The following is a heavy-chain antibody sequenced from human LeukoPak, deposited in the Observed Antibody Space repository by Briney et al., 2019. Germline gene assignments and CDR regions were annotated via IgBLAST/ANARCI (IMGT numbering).Heavy chain of an antibody. Sequence: SETLSLTCTVSGGSISTYSWSWIRQPPGKGLEWIGYIHYSGSTNYNPSLKSRVTISVDTSKNQFSLKLSSVTAADTAVYYCASRLRYFDGLAFDIWGQGTMVTVSS. CDR2: IHYSGST. CDR3: ASRLRYFDGLAFDI. V-gene: IGHV4-59*01. J-gene: IGHJ3*02. D-gene: IGHD3-9*01. CDR1: GGSISTYS.